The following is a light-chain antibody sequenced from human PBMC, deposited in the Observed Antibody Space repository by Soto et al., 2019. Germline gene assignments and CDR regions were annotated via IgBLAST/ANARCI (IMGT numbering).Light chain of an antibody. CDR1: QSVSSSY. Sequence: EVVLTQSPVTLSLSPGERATLSCRASQSVSSSYLAWYQQKPGQAPRLLIYGASSRATGIPDRFSGSGSGTVFSLTISSMEPEDIAVYYCEQYDTSIWAYTFGQGTKLEIK. CDR3: EQYDTSIWAYT. CDR2: GAS. J-gene: IGKJ2*01. V-gene: IGKV3-20*01.